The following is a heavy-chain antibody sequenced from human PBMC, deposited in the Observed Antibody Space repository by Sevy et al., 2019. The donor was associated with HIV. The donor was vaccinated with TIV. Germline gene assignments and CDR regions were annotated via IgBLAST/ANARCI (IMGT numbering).Heavy chain of an antibody. CDR1: GGSFSSDDYS. V-gene: IGHV4-61*02. CDR3: ARGGSYYYGSSGSPVWFDP. Sequence: SETLSLTCTVSGGSFSSDDYSWSWIRQPAGKGLEWIGLIYTSGSTSYNPSLRSRVSMSVDTSKNLFSLRLSSVTAADTAVYYCARGGSYYYGSSGSPVWFDPWGQGTPVTVSS. J-gene: IGHJ5*02. D-gene: IGHD3-22*01. CDR2: IYTSGST.